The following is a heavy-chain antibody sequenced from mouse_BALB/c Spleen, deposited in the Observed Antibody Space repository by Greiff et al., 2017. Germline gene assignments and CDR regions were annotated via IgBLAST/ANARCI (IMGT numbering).Heavy chain of an antibody. Sequence: VQLQQSGAELVKPGASVELSCTASGFNIKDTYMHWVKQRPEQGLEWIGRIDPANGNTKYDPKFQGKATITADTSSNTAYLQLSSLTSEDTAVYYCARFQYGNYYFDYWGQGTLSQSPQ. V-gene: IGHV14-3*02. D-gene: IGHD2-10*02. CDR1: GFNIKDTY. J-gene: IGHJ2*01. CDR3: ARFQYGNYYFDY. CDR2: IDPANGNT.